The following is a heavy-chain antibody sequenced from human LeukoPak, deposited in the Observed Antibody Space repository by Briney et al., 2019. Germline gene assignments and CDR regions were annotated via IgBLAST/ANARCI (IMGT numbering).Heavy chain of an antibody. CDR1: GFTFTSYD. CDR3: ARDPAGVAFDI. Sequence: GGSLRLSCVTSGFTFTSYDMNWVRQAPGKGLEWVSSISSSSSYIYYADSVKGRFTISRDNAKNSLYLQMNSLRAEDTAVYYCARDPAGVAFDIWGQGTMVTVSS. V-gene: IGHV3-21*01. J-gene: IGHJ3*02. CDR2: ISSSSSYI. D-gene: IGHD3-10*01.